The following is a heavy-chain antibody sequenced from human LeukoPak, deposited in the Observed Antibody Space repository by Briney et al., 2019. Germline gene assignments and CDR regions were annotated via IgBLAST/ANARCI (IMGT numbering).Heavy chain of an antibody. V-gene: IGHV4-59*01. CDR1: GGPISSYY. D-gene: IGHD2-21*02. CDR3: ARGLLFSWFDP. Sequence: SETLSPTCTVSGGPISSYYWSWIRQPPGKGLEWIGYIYYSGSTNYNPSLKSRVTISVDTSKNQFSLKLSSVTAADTAVYYCARGLLFSWFDPWGQGTLVTVSS. J-gene: IGHJ5*02. CDR2: IYYSGST.